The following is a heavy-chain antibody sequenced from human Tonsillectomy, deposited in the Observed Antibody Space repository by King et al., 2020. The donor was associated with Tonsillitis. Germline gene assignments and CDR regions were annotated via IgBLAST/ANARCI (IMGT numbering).Heavy chain of an antibody. V-gene: IGHV1-46*01. J-gene: IGHJ6*02. D-gene: IGHD3-9*01. CDR3: ARRGAYYDILTGPDVMDV. CDR1: GYTFTNYY. CDR2: INPSAGST. Sequence: QLVQSGAEVKKPGASVKVSCRASGYTFTNYYLHWVRQAPGQGLEWMGIINPSAGSTTYAQKFQGRVTMTRDTSTSTVYMDLSSLRSEDTAVYYCARRGAYYDILTGPDVMDVWGQGTTVTVS.